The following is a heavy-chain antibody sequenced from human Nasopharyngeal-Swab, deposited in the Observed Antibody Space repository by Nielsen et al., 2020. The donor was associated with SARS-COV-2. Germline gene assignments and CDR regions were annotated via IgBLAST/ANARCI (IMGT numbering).Heavy chain of an antibody. J-gene: IGHJ3*02. V-gene: IGHV4-59*01. CDR2: IYYSGST. D-gene: IGHD2-2*01. Sequence: GSLRLSCTVSGGSITSYYLSWIRQPPGKGLEWIGYIYYSGSTNYNPSLKSRVTISVDTSKNQFSLKLSSVTAADTSVYYCARGGLYQLLFKFVEDAFDIWGQGTMVTVSS. CDR3: ARGGLYQLLFKFVEDAFDI. CDR1: GGSITSYY.